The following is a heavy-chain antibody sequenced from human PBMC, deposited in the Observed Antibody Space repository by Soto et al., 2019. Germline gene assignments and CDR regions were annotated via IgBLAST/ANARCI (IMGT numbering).Heavy chain of an antibody. CDR3: AKDHQYSSSWYDY. CDR2: IGGSGGST. CDR1: VFTFSSYA. Sequence: LRLSCAASVFTFSSYAMSWVRQAPGKGLEWVSAIGGSGGSTYYADSVKGRFTISRDNSENTLYLQMNSLRAEDTAVYFCAKDHQYSSSWYDYWGQGTLVTVSS. V-gene: IGHV3-23*01. J-gene: IGHJ4*02. D-gene: IGHD6-13*01.